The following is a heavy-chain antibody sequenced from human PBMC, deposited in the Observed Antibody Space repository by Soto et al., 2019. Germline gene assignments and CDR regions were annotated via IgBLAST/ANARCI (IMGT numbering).Heavy chain of an antibody. D-gene: IGHD5-18*01. CDR2: IYPGDSDT. V-gene: IGHV5-51*01. J-gene: IGHJ4*02. CDR1: GYSVFSYW. CDR3: ANSDGYEVEY. Sequence: PGESLKISCKGCGYSVFSYWIAWVRQMPGKGLAWMGSIYPGDSDTTYRPSIQGQVTISADKSRTTVYVQWNTLKASETAMYYGANSDGYEVEYWGQGTQVTVTS.